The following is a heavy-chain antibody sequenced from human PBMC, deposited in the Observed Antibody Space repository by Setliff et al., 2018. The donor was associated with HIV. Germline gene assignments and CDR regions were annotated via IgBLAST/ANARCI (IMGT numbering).Heavy chain of an antibody. CDR1: GGSISSGGYC. V-gene: IGHV4-31*01. CDR2: SYYSGSA. D-gene: IGHD1-7*01. CDR3: ARDRSNWNYGKNYMDV. Sequence: SETLSLTCSVSGGSISSGGYCWSWIRQHPGKGLEWIGYSYYSGSANYNPSLKGLVTISADTSKNQFSLKLSSVTAADTAVYYCARDRSNWNYGKNYMDVWGKGTTVTVSS. J-gene: IGHJ6*03.